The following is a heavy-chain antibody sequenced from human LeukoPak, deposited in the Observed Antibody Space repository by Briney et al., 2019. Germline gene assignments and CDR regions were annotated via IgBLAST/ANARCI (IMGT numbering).Heavy chain of an antibody. D-gene: IGHD3-9*01. CDR3: ATSPAGLRYFDWPMGYDY. V-gene: IGHV3-21*01. CDR2: ISSSSSYI. Sequence: GGSLRLSCAASGLTFSSYSMNWVRQAPGKGLEWVSSISSSSSYIYYADSVKGRFAISRDNAKNSLYLQMNSLRAEDTAVYYCATSPAGLRYFDWPMGYDYWGQGTLVTVSS. J-gene: IGHJ4*02. CDR1: GLTFSSYS.